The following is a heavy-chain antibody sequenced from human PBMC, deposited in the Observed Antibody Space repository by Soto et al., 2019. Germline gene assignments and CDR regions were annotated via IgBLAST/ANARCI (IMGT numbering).Heavy chain of an antibody. CDR1: GGSISSGDYY. V-gene: IGHV4-30-4*01. J-gene: IGHJ4*02. CDR3: ARAWGWGRIPVRPDLDY. Sequence: SESLSLTCPVSGGSISSGDYYWSWIRQPPGKGLEWIGYLFYSGRTYYNPSLKSRVTISVDTSKNQFSLKLSSVTAADTAVYYCARAWGWGRIPVRPDLDYWGQGTLATVSS. CDR2: LFYSGRT. D-gene: IGHD6-6*01.